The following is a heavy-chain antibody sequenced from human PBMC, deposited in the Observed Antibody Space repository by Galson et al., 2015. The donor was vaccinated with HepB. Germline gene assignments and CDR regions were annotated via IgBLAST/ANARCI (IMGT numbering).Heavy chain of an antibody. V-gene: IGHV1-8*01. CDR1: GYTFTSHD. CDR3: ARGGGNYDTGGYHIDALKF. Sequence: CKAFGYTFTSHDINWVRQGTGQGPEWMGWMNPSSGRTGFAQKFQGRFTMTRDTSIDTAYMELSSLTSEDTAVYFCARGGGNYDTGGYHIDALKFWGIGTMVPVS. J-gene: IGHJ3*01. D-gene: IGHD3-22*01. CDR2: MNPSSGRT.